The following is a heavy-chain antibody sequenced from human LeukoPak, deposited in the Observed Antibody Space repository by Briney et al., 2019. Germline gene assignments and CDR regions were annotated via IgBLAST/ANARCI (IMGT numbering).Heavy chain of an antibody. D-gene: IGHD2-15*01. Sequence: PSETLSLTCAVSGGSISSSNWWSWVRQPPGKGLEWIGEIYHGGSTNYNPSLKSRVTISVDKSKNQFSLKLSSVTAADTAVYYCARSVEGYCSGGSCYSYSYYMDVWGKGTTVTVSS. J-gene: IGHJ6*03. V-gene: IGHV4-4*02. CDR2: IYHGGST. CDR3: ARSVEGYCSGGSCYSYSYYMDV. CDR1: GGSISSSNW.